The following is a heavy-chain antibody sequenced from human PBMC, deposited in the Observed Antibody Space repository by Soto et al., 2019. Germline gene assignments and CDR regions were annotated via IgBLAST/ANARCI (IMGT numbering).Heavy chain of an antibody. CDR2: ISAYNGNT. CDR3: ARVRYCSGGSCYLRAGNYFDY. V-gene: IGHV1-18*01. CDR1: GYTFTSYG. J-gene: IGHJ4*02. Sequence: EASVKVSCKASGYTFTSYGFSWVRQAPGQGLEWMGWISAYNGNTNYAQKLQGRVTMTTDTSTSTAYMELRSLRSDDTAVYYCARVRYCSGGSCYLRAGNYFDYWGQGTLVTVSS. D-gene: IGHD2-15*01.